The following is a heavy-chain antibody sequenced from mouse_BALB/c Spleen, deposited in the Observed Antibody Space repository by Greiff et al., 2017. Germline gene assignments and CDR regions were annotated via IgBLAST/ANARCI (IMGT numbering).Heavy chain of an antibody. J-gene: IGHJ3*01. V-gene: IGHV3-2*02. CDR3: ARSGPWFAY. CDR2: ISYSGST. CDR1: GYSITSDYA. Sequence: DVQLQESGPGLVKPSQSLSLTCTVTGYSITSDYAWNWIRQFPVNKLEWMGYISYSGSTSYNPSLKSRISITRDTSKNQFFLQLNSVTTEDTATYYCARSGPWFAYWGQGTLVTVSA. D-gene: IGHD4-1*01.